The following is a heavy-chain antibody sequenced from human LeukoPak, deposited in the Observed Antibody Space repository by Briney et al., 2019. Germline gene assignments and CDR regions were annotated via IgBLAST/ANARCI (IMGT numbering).Heavy chain of an antibody. J-gene: IGHJ4*02. V-gene: IGHV3-74*01. D-gene: IGHD3-16*01. Sequence: PGGSLILSCAASGFTFTDYWMHWVRQVPGKGLVWVSIINTDTRGTYYADSVKGRFTISRDNAKSILYLQMDSLRAEDTAVYYCARAGAYHFDNWGQGTLVTVSS. CDR3: ARAGAYHFDN. CDR1: GFTFTDYW. CDR2: INTDTRGT.